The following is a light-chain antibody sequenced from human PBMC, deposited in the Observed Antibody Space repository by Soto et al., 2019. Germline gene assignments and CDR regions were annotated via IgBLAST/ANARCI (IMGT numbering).Light chain of an antibody. CDR3: SSFAGSNNFPYV. J-gene: IGLJ1*01. CDR1: SSDVGAYDY. CDR2: EIN. Sequence: SNQTQPASASGSPGQSVTISCTGTSSDVGAYDYVSWYQQHPGKAPKLMIYEINKRPSGVPDRLSGSKSGHTASLTVSGLQAEDEADYYCSSFAGSNNFPYVFGTGTKVTVL. V-gene: IGLV2-8*01.